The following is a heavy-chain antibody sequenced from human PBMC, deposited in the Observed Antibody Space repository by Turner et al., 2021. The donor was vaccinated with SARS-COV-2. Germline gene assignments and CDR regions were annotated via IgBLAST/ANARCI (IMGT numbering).Heavy chain of an antibody. CDR3: ARDGRSTRVFGEFDY. Sequence: QVQLVQSGAEVKKPGASVKVSCKASGYTFTSYGISWVRQAPGQGLEWMGWISADNGYTNYAQKLQGRVTMTTDTSTSTAYMELRSLRSDDTAVYYCARDGRSTRVFGEFDYWGQGTLVTVSS. D-gene: IGHD1-26*01. CDR1: GYTFTSYG. CDR2: ISADNGYT. V-gene: IGHV1-18*01. J-gene: IGHJ4*02.